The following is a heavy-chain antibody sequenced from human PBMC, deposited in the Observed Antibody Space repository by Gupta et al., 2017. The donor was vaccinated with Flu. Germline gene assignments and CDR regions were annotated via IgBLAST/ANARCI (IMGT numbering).Heavy chain of an antibody. D-gene: IGHD6-13*01. CDR2: ISYDGSNK. J-gene: IGHJ4*02. CDR3: AREGTAGTYYFDY. Sequence: RQAPGKGLEWLAVISYDGSNKYYADSVKGRFTISRDNSKNTLYLQMNSLRAEDTAVYYCAREGTAGTYYFDYWGQGTLVTVSS. V-gene: IGHV3-30-3*01.